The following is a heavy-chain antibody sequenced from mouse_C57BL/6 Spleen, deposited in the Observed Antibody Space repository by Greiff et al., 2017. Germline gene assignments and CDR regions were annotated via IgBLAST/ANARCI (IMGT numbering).Heavy chain of an antibody. CDR2: IHPSDSDT. V-gene: IGHV1-74*01. CDR3: ASDDGYYETWFAY. D-gene: IGHD2-3*01. Sequence: QVHVKQPGAELVKPGASVKVSCKASGYTFTSYWMHWVKQRPGQGLEWIGRIHPSDSDTNYNQKFKGKATLTVDKSSSTAYLQLSSLTSEDSAVYYCASDDGYYETWFAYWGQGTLVTVSA. CDR1: GYTFTSYW. J-gene: IGHJ3*01.